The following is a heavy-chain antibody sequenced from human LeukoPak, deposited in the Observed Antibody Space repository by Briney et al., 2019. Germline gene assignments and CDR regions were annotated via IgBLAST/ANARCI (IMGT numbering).Heavy chain of an antibody. CDR3: AKIGIVVVPAAIHGMDV. Sequence: GGSLRLSCAASGFTFSSYAMSWVRQAPGKGLEWVSAISGSGGSTYYADSVKGRFTISRDNSKNTLYLRMNSLRAEDTAVYYCAKIGIVVVPAAIHGMDVWGQGTTVTVSS. CDR2: ISGSGGST. J-gene: IGHJ6*02. CDR1: GFTFSSYA. D-gene: IGHD2-2*02. V-gene: IGHV3-23*01.